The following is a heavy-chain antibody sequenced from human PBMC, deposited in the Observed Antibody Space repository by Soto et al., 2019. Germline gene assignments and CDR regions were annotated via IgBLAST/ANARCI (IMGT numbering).Heavy chain of an antibody. Sequence: PGGSLRLSCAASGFSLNDYGMHWVRQPPGKGLEWVADISYDGRNKYYTDSVRGRFTISRDISKGTLYLQMNSLRPEDTAVYYCARKARPAGWGQGTVVTVSS. CDR1: GFSLNDYG. CDR3: ARKARPAG. CDR2: ISYDGRNK. V-gene: IGHV3-30*03. J-gene: IGHJ1*01.